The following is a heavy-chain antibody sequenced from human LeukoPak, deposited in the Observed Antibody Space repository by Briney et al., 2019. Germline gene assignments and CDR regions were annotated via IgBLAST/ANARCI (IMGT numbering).Heavy chain of an antibody. CDR1: GYTFTSYG. J-gene: IGHJ3*02. D-gene: IGHD3-22*01. Sequence: GASVKVSCKASGYTFTSYGISWVRQAPGQGLEWMGWISAYNGNTNYAQKFQGRVTMTRDTSISTAYMELSRLRSDDTAVYYCARTGRYDSSGRDDAFDIWGQGTMVTVSS. CDR3: ARTGRYDSSGRDDAFDI. V-gene: IGHV1-18*01. CDR2: ISAYNGNT.